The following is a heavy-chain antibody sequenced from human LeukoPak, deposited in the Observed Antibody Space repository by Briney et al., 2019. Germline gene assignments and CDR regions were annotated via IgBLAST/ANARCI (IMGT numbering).Heavy chain of an antibody. V-gene: IGHV3-21*01. CDR3: ARYMVRGVISYYYMDV. Sequence: GGSLRLSCAASGFTFSIYAMSWVRQAPGKGLEWVSSITSISSASFYADSVKGRFTISRDNAKNSLYLQMNSLRAEDTAVYYCARYMVRGVISYYYMDVWGKGTTVTVSS. J-gene: IGHJ6*03. D-gene: IGHD3-10*01. CDR1: GFTFSIYA. CDR2: ITSISSAS.